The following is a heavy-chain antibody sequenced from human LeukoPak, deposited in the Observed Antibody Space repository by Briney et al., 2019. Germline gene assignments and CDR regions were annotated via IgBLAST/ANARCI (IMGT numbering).Heavy chain of an antibody. D-gene: IGHD5-12*01. J-gene: IGHJ4*02. Sequence: SETLSLTCTVSGGSISSYYWNWIRQPPGKGLEWIGYIYYSGSTNYNPSLKRRVTISVDTSKNPCSLKLSAVTAADTAVYYCARQREATTLDYWGQGTLVTVSS. CDR1: GGSISSYY. CDR3: ARQREATTLDY. V-gene: IGHV4-59*08. CDR2: IYYSGST.